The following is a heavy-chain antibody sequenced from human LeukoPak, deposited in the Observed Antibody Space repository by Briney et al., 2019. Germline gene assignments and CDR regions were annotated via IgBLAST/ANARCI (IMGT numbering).Heavy chain of an antibody. CDR2: INPTGTTT. Sequence: ASVKVSCKASGYTFINNWMHWVRQAPGQGLEWVGLINPTGTTTLYAQKFQGRVTLTRDMSTSTEYMELRSLKSEDTALYYCARDNSVGDIAWWFDPWGQGTLVTVSS. D-gene: IGHD3-10*01. CDR3: ARDNSVGDIAWWFDP. V-gene: IGHV1-46*01. J-gene: IGHJ5*02. CDR1: GYTFINNW.